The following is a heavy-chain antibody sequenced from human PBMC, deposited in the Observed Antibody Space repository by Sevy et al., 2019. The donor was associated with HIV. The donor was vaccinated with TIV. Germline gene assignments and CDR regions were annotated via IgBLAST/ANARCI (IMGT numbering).Heavy chain of an antibody. D-gene: IGHD2-2*01. V-gene: IGHV1-2*04. J-gene: IGHJ4*02. CDR2: INPNSGGT. Sequence: ASVKVSCKASGYTFTDYYIHWVRQAPGQGLEWLGWINPNSGGTNYAQKFQDWVTMTRDTSISTAYMELSRVKSDDTAVYYCARGAGDSVVTYFDYWGQGTPVTVSS. CDR3: ARGAGDSVVTYFDY. CDR1: GYTFTDYY.